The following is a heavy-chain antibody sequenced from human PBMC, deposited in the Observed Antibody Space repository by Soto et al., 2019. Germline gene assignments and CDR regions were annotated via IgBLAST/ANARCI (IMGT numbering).Heavy chain of an antibody. CDR2: INAGNGNT. V-gene: IGHV1-3*01. CDR3: ARASDWFGP. Sequence: ALVKVSCKASGYPFINYSMHWVRQAPGQRLEWMGWINAGNGNTKYSEKFQGRVTITRDTSASTAYMELSSLTSEDTAVYYCARASDWFGPWGQGTQVTVSS. J-gene: IGHJ5*02. CDR1: GYPFINYS.